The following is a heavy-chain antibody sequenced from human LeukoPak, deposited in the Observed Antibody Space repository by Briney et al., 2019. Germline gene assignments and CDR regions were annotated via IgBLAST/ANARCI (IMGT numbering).Heavy chain of an antibody. CDR1: GFIFGDYN. Sequence: PGQSLRLSCTASGFIFGDYNMNWVRQAPGKGLEWVGYIRAKIHDGTTDFAASVKGTFTISSDDSKIFAYMHITSLKNEATAVYYGSRGQDDAYGPEFDYWGQRTLVTVSS. CDR3: SRGQDDAYGPEFDY. V-gene: IGHV3-49*04. D-gene: IGHD3-10*01. CDR2: IRAKIHDGTT. J-gene: IGHJ4*02.